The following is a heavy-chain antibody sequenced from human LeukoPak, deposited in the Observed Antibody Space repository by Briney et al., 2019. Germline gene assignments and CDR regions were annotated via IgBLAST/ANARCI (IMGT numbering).Heavy chain of an antibody. V-gene: IGHV3-23*01. J-gene: IGHJ4*02. CDR2: ITGSGVTT. CDR1: GFTFSDSA. Sequence: GGSLRLSCAASGFTFSDSAMSWVRQAPGKGLGWVSAITGSGVTTYYADSVKGRFTISRDNSRNTLYLQMNSLRAEDTAVYYCAKQPTVTTWIDCWGQGTLVTVSS. CDR3: AKQPTVTTWIDC. D-gene: IGHD4-17*01.